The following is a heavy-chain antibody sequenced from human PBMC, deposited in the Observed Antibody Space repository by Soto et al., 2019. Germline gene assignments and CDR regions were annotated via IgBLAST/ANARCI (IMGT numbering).Heavy chain of an antibody. Sequence: QVQLQESGPGLVKPSQTLSLTCTVSGGSISSGGYYWSWIRQHPGKGLEWIGYIYYSGSTYYNPSLKRRVTISVDTSKNQFPLKLSSVTAADTAVYYCARFTVTTEINDYWGQGTLVTVSS. V-gene: IGHV4-31*03. J-gene: IGHJ4*02. CDR3: ARFTVTTEINDY. CDR2: IYYSGST. D-gene: IGHD4-17*01. CDR1: GGSISSGGYY.